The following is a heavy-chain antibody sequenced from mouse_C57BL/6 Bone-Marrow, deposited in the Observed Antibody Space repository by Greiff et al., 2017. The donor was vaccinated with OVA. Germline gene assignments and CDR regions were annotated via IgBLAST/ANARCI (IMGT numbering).Heavy chain of an antibody. V-gene: IGHV1-15*01. Sequence: QVQLQQSGAELVRPGASVTLSCKASGYTFTDYDMDWVKQTPVHGLEWIGAIDPETGGNAYNQKFKGKAILTADKSSSTAYMELRSLTSEDSAVYYCTRCYSNYYAMDYCGQGTSVTVSS. J-gene: IGHJ4*01. D-gene: IGHD2-5*01. CDR3: TRCYSNYYAMDY. CDR1: GYTFTDYD. CDR2: IDPETGGN.